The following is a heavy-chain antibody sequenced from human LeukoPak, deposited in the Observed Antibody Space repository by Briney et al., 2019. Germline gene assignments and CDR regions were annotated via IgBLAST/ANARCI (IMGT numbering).Heavy chain of an antibody. D-gene: IGHD2-15*01. Sequence: ASVKDSCKASGYTFTGCYMHWVRQAPGQGLEWMGWINPNSGGTNYAQKFQGWVTMTRDTSISTAYMELSRLRSDDTAVYYCARSTCSGGSCYDYWGQGTLVTVSS. J-gene: IGHJ4*02. CDR3: ARSTCSGGSCYDY. V-gene: IGHV1-2*04. CDR1: GYTFTGCY. CDR2: INPNSGGT.